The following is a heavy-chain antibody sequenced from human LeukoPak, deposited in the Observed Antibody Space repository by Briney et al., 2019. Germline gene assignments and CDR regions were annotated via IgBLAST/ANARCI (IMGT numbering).Heavy chain of an antibody. CDR2: IYYSGST. CDR1: GGSVSSGSYY. V-gene: IGHV4-61*01. J-gene: IGHJ5*02. Sequence: SETLSLTCTVSGGSVSSGSYYWSWMRQPPRKGLEWIGYIYYSGSTNYNPSLKSRVTISVDTSKNRFSLKLSSVTAADTAVYYCARARYFDPGSIVDPWGQGTLVTVSS. CDR3: ARARYFDPGSIVDP. D-gene: IGHD3-9*01.